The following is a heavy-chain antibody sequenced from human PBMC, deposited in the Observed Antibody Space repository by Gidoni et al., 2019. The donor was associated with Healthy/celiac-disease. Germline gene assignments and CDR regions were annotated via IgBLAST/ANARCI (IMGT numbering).Heavy chain of an antibody. V-gene: IGHV3-33*01. CDR3: AREWGDFWSGYPDY. CDR1: GFTFSNYD. CDR2: IWYDGSNK. Sequence: QVHLVESGGGVVQPGRSLRLSCAASGFTFSNYDMHWVRQAPGKGLEWVAIIWYDGSNKYYADSVKGRFTISRDNSKNTLFLQMNSLRAEDTAVYYCAREWGDFWSGYPDYWGQGTLVTVSS. J-gene: IGHJ4*02. D-gene: IGHD3-3*01.